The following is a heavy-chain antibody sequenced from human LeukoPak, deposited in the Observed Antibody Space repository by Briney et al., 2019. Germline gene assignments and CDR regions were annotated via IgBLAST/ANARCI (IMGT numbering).Heavy chain of an antibody. V-gene: IGHV1-8*03. D-gene: IGHD2-15*01. CDR1: XSYD. J-gene: IGHJ5*02. Sequence: XSYDIXXXRQATGQGLEXMXXMNPNSGNTGYAQKFQGRVTITRNTSISTAYMELSSLRSEDTAVYYCARKDCSGGSCYSNWFDPWGQGTLVTVSS. CDR2: MNPNSGNT. CDR3: ARKDCSGGSCYSNWFDP.